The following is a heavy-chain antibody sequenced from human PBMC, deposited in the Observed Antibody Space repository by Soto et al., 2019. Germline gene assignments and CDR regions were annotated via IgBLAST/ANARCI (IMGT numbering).Heavy chain of an antibody. V-gene: IGHV4-59*08. Sequence: SETLSLTCTVSGGSISSYYWSWIRQPPGKGLEWIGYIYYSGSTNCNPSLKSRVTISVDTSKNQFSLKLSSVTAADTAVYYCARHLHYDFWSGYYTDNWFDPWGQGTLVTVSS. D-gene: IGHD3-3*01. CDR2: IYYSGST. CDR3: ARHLHYDFWSGYYTDNWFDP. CDR1: GGSISSYY. J-gene: IGHJ5*02.